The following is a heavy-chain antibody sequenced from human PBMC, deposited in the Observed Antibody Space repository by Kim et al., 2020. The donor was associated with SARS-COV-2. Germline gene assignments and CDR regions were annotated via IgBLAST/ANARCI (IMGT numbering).Heavy chain of an antibody. V-gene: IGHV4-4*08. CDR2: ICTIGDT. CDR1: GGSLSYYN. Sequence: SETLSLTCFVSGGSLSYYNWGWIRQPPGKGLELIGYICTIGDTNYKPSLKIRLTLTIDTSTNQFSLNLNSVTAADTAVYYCARYGSGGTYFDYWGQGILVTVSS. D-gene: IGHD1-1*01. J-gene: IGHJ4*02. CDR3: ARYGSGGTYFDY.